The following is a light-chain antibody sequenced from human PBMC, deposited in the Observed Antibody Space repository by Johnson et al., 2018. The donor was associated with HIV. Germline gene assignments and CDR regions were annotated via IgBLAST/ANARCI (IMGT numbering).Light chain of an antibody. Sequence: QSVLTQPPSVSAAPGQEVTISCSGSSSNIGNTYVSWYQQLPGTAPKLLIYENSKRPSGIPDRFSGSQSGTSATLGITGLQTGDEADYYCGAWDSSLTTDVFGTGTTVTDL. CDR2: ENS. J-gene: IGLJ1*01. CDR3: GAWDSSLTTDV. CDR1: SSNIGNTY. V-gene: IGLV1-51*02.